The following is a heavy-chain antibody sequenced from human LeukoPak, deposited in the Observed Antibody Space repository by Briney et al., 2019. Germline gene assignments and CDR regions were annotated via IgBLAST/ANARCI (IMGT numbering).Heavy chain of an antibody. CDR3: AKDRAFLPDY. CDR1: GFTFSSYA. Sequence: GSLRLSCAASGFTFSSYAMSWVRQGPGKGLEWVSAISGSGGATYYADSVTGRFIISRDNSKNTLYLQMNSLRVEDTALYYCAKDRAFLPDYWGQGTLVTVSS. J-gene: IGHJ4*02. D-gene: IGHD3-3*02. CDR2: ISGSGGAT. V-gene: IGHV3-23*01.